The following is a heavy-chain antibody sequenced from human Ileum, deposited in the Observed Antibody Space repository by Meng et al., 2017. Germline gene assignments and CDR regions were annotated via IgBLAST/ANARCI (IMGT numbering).Heavy chain of an antibody. J-gene: IGHJ4*02. D-gene: IGHD7-27*01. CDR2: AGT. CDR3: ARDHWGSLDY. CDR1: GGSVSTRDYQ. Sequence: LDESGPGLVRPSATLSLICTVSGGSVSTRDYQWGWIRQPPGKGLEWIGYAGTNYNPSLKSRVTISVDTSKRQFSLKLTSVTAADTAVYYCARDHWGSLDYWGQGILVTVSS. V-gene: IGHV4-61*08.